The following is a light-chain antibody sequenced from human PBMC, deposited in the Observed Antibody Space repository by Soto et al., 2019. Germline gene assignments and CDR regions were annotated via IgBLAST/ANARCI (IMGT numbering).Light chain of an antibody. Sequence: AIQMTQSPSSLSASVGDRVTITCRASQGIKNDLGWYQQKPGKAPKLLIYAAHTLQSGVPSRFSGSGSGTDFTLTISSLQPDDFATYYCLQDYTYPLTFGQGTKVEIK. CDR2: AAH. J-gene: IGKJ1*01. V-gene: IGKV1-6*01. CDR3: LQDYTYPLT. CDR1: QGIKND.